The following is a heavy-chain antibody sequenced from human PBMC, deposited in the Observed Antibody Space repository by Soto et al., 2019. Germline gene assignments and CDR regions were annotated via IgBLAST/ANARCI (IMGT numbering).Heavy chain of an antibody. V-gene: IGHV5-51*01. CDR3: ARHGVYGNGGYYYGMDV. CDR1: GYSFTSYW. Sequence: PGESLKISCKGSGYSFTSYWIGWVRQMPGKGLEWMGIIYPGDSDTSYSPSFQGQVTISADKSISTAYLQWSSLKASDTAMYYCARHGVYGNGGYYYGMDVWGQGTTVTVSS. CDR2: IYPGDSDT. J-gene: IGHJ6*02. D-gene: IGHD6-13*01.